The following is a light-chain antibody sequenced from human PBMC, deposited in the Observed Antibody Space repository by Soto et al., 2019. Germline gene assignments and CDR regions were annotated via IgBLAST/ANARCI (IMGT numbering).Light chain of an antibody. V-gene: IGKV3-20*01. Sequence: ENVLTQSPGTLSLSPGERASLSCRASQHITSIYLAWYQQKPGRAPRLLVYGTSNRATGIPDRFSGSGSGTDFTLTISRLEPDDCEVYYCQDASTLQWKFGQGTKVDIX. CDR3: QDASTLQWK. CDR2: GTS. J-gene: IGKJ1*01. CDR1: QHITSIY.